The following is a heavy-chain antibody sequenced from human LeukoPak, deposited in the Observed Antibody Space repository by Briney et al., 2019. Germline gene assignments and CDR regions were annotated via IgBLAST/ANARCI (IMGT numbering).Heavy chain of an antibody. J-gene: IGHJ4*02. CDR1: GYSFTSYW. CDR2: IYPGDSDT. V-gene: IGHV5-51*01. CDR3: ARTPEAIAARPFDY. Sequence: GESLEISCKGSGYSFTSYWIGWVRQMPGKGLGWMGIIYPGDSDTRYSPSFQGQVTISADKSISTAYLQWSSLKASDTAMYYCARTPEAIAARPFDYWGQGTLVTVSS. D-gene: IGHD6-6*01.